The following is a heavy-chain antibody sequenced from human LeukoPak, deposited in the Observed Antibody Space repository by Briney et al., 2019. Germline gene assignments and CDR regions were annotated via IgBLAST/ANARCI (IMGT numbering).Heavy chain of an antibody. CDR3: AKDIPYSSGWSVYDAFDI. Sequence: PGRSLRLSCAASGFTFDDYAMHWVPQAPGKGLEWVSGISWNSGSIGYADSVKGRFTISRDNAKNSLYLQMNSLRAEDTALYYCAKDIPYSSGWSVYDAFDIWGQGTMVTVSS. D-gene: IGHD6-19*01. J-gene: IGHJ3*02. CDR2: ISWNSGSI. CDR1: GFTFDDYA. V-gene: IGHV3-9*01.